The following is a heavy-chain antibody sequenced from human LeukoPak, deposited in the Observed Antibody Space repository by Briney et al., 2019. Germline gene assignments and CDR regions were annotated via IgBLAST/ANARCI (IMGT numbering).Heavy chain of an antibody. CDR3: TKGDTSLLRRYYFDL. J-gene: IGHJ4*02. V-gene: IGHV3-23*01. CDR1: GFTFSNYA. Sequence: PGGSLRLSCAVSGFTFSNYAMNWVRQAPGKGLEWVSSVSGSGIISFYADPVKGRFIISRDNSENTVFLQMNSLTAEDTAVYYCTKGDTSLLRRYYFDLWGQGTLVTVSS. D-gene: IGHD1-26*01. CDR2: VSGSGIIS.